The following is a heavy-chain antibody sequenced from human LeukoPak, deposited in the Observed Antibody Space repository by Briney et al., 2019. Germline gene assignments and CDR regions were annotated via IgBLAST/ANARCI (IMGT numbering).Heavy chain of an antibody. CDR2: IWYDGSNK. CDR3: AKGDVRFLEWLFFDY. Sequence: PGGSLRLSCAASGFTFSSYGMHWVRQAPGKGLEWVAVIWYDGSNKYYADSVKGRFTISRDNAKNSLYLQMNSLRAEDMALYYCAKGDVRFLEWLFFDYWGQGTLATVSS. J-gene: IGHJ4*02. D-gene: IGHD3-3*01. CDR1: GFTFSSYG. V-gene: IGHV3-33*03.